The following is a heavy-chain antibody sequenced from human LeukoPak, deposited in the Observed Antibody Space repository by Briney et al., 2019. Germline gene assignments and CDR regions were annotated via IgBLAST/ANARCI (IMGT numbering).Heavy chain of an antibody. J-gene: IGHJ6*02. Sequence: SETLSLTCTASGGSISSYYWTWIRQPPGKGLEWIGEINHSGSTNYNPSLKSRVTISVDTSKNQFSLKLSSVTAADTAVYYCARGRWLQFEYYYYGMDVWGQGTTVTVSS. CDR2: INHSGST. D-gene: IGHD5-12*01. CDR1: GGSISSYY. CDR3: ARGRWLQFEYYYYGMDV. V-gene: IGHV4-34*01.